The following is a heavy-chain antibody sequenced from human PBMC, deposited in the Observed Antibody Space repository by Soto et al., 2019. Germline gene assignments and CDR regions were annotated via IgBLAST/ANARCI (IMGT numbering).Heavy chain of an antibody. CDR3: ASREIQGPIDY. V-gene: IGHV4-28*01. Sequence: QVQLQESGPGLVKPSATLSITCAVSGYSISSSNWWGWIRQPPGKGLEWIGYSYYSGTTYYNPYLKSRVTMSVDTSKNQFSLKLTSVTAVDTDVYYCASREIQGPIDYWGQGTLVTVSS. J-gene: IGHJ4*02. CDR2: SYYSGTT. CDR1: GYSISSSNW. D-gene: IGHD1-26*01.